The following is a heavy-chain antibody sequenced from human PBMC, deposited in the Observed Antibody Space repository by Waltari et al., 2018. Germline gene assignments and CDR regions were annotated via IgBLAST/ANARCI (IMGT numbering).Heavy chain of an antibody. V-gene: IGHV3-7*04. CDR3: ARWGFGSKGIPAFDI. D-gene: IGHD1-26*01. CDR1: GFTFSSYW. J-gene: IGHJ3*02. CDR2: IKQDGSEK. Sequence: EVQLVESGGGLVQPGGSLRLSCAASGFTFSSYWMRWVRQAPGKGLEWGANIKQDGSEKYYVDSVKGRFTISRDNAKNSLYLQMNSLRAEDTAVYYCARWGFGSKGIPAFDIWGQGTMVTVSS.